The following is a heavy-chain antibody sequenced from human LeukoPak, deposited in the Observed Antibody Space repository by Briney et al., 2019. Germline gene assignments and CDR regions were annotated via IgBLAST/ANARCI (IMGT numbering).Heavy chain of an antibody. CDR2: IYASGNT. V-gene: IGHV4-61*02. CDR1: GGSISSDTYY. D-gene: IGHD2-15*01. Sequence: SETLSLTCTVSGGSISSDTYYWSWIRQPAGKGLERIGRIYASGNTNYSPSLKGRVTISVDTSKNQFSLKLNSVTAADTAVYYCAGTRRYCSGGSCYNWFDPWGQGTLVTVSS. CDR3: AGTRRYCSGGSCYNWFDP. J-gene: IGHJ5*02.